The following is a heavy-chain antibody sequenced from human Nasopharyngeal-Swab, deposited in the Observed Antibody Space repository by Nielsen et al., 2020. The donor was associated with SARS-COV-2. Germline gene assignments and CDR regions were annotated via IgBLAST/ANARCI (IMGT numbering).Heavy chain of an antibody. J-gene: IGHJ6*02. CDR3: ARWSGYYYYYGMDV. D-gene: IGHD3-3*01. CDR2: ISFRGATK. CDR1: GFTFSNFA. V-gene: IGHV3-48*04. Sequence: GESLKISCAASGFTFSNFAMSWVRQAPGKGLEWISGISFRGATKYYADSVKGRFTISRDNAKNSLYLQMNSLRAEDTAVYYCARWSGYYYYYGMDVWGQGTTVTVSS.